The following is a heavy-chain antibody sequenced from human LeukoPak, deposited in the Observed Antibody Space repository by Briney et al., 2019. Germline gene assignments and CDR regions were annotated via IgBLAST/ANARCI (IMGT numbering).Heavy chain of an antibody. CDR1: GFTFSSYA. CDR2: ISYDGSNK. J-gene: IGHJ6*02. CDR3: ARDQYYDFWSGTIWGSSRYGMDV. V-gene: IGHV3-30-3*01. D-gene: IGHD3-3*01. Sequence: PGGSLRLSCAASGFTFSSYAMPWVRQAPGKGLEWVAVISYDGSNKYYADSVKGRFTISRDNSKNTLYLQMNSLRAEDTAVYYCARDQYYDFWSGTIWGSSRYGMDVWGQGTTVTVSS.